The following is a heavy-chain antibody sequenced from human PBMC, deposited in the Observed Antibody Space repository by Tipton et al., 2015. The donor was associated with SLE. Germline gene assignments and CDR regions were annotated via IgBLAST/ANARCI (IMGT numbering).Heavy chain of an antibody. CDR2: IYYSGST. J-gene: IGHJ4*02. CDR1: GGSISSGDYC. V-gene: IGHV4-30-4*08. CDR3: ATDYDSSGYYS. D-gene: IGHD3-22*01. Sequence: GLVKPSETLSLTCTVSGGSISSGDYCWSWIRQPPGKALEWIGYIYYSGSTYYNPSLKSRVTISVDTSKNQFSLKLSSVTAADTAVYYCATDYDSSGYYSWGQGTLVTVSS.